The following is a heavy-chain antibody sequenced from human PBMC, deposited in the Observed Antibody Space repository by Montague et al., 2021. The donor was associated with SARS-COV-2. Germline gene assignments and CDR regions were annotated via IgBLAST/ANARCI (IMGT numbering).Heavy chain of an antibody. Sequence: SETLSLTCAVYGGSFSGYYWSWIHQPPGKGLEWIGEISHSGSTNYNPPLKSRVTISIDTSKNQFSLKLSSVTAADTAVYYCARFAYWRLFIASYYGMDVWGQGTTVTVSS. V-gene: IGHV4-34*01. CDR1: GGSFSGYY. J-gene: IGHJ6*02. CDR2: ISHSGST. CDR3: ARFAYWRLFIASYYGMDV. D-gene: IGHD2-8*02.